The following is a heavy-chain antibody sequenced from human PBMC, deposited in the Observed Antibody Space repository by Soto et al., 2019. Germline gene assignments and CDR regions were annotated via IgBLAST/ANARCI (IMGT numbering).Heavy chain of an antibody. CDR2: IIPIFGTA. V-gene: IGHV1-69*13. CDR3: ARAHPYYYDSPRSWQAFDY. D-gene: IGHD3-22*01. J-gene: IGHJ4*02. CDR1: GVTFSSYA. Sequence: SVKVSCKASGVTFSSYAISWVRQAPGQGLEWMGGIIPIFGTANYAQKFQGRVTITADESTSTAYMELSSLRSEDTAVYYCARAHPYYYDSPRSWQAFDYWGQGTLVTVSS.